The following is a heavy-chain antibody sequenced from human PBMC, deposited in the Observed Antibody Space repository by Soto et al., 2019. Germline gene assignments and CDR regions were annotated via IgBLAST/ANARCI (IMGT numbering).Heavy chain of an antibody. CDR1: GFTFSSYW. V-gene: IGHV3-7*01. J-gene: IGHJ6*03. Sequence: EVQLVESGGGLVQPGGSLRLSCAASGFTFSSYWMSWVRQAPGKGLEWVANIKQDGSEKYYVDSVKGRFTISRDNAKNSLYLQMNSLRAEDTAVYYCARAGAEQWLVQYYYYDYMDVWGKGTTVTVSS. CDR3: ARAGAEQWLVQYYYYDYMDV. D-gene: IGHD6-19*01. CDR2: IKQDGSEK.